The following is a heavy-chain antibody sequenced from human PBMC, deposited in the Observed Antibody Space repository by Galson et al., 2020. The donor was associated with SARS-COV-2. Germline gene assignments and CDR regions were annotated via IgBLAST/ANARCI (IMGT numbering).Heavy chain of an antibody. CDR3: ARSNYGSHWFDL. CDR1: GDSVSSNSVA. J-gene: IGHJ5*02. V-gene: IGHV6-1*01. Sequence: SQTLSLTCAISGDSVSSNSVAWNWIRQSPSRGLELLGRTYYRSKWNNDYAASVKSRITIKSDTSNNQFSLQLNSVTPDDTAVYFCARSNYGSHWFDLWGQGTLVTVSS. D-gene: IGHD4-17*01. CDR2: TYYRSKWNN.